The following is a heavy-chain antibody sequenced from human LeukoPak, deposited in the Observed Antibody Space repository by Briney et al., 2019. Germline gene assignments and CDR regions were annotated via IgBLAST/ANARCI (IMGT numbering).Heavy chain of an antibody. V-gene: IGHV3-33*01. D-gene: IGHD4-17*01. CDR2: IWYDGSNK. CDR3: ARGATTGNWFDP. J-gene: IGHJ5*02. Sequence: GGSLRLSCAASGFTFSSYGMHWVRQAPGKGLEWVAVIWYDGSNKYYADSVKGRFTISRDNSKNTLYLQMNSLRAEDTAAYYCARGATTGNWFDPWGQGTLVTVSS. CDR1: GFTFSSYG.